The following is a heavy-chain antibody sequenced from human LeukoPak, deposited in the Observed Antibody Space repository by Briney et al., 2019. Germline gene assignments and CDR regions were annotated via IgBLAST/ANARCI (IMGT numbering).Heavy chain of an antibody. CDR3: ARGYSSSSGYFDY. CDR1: GGSISSGGYY. J-gene: IGHJ4*02. CDR2: IYTSGST. V-gene: IGHV4-61*02. D-gene: IGHD6-6*01. Sequence: SETQSLTCTVSGGSISSGGYYWSWIRQPAGKGLEWIGRIYTSGSTNYNPSLKSRVTISVDTSKNQFSLKLSSVTAADTAVYYCARGYSSSSGYFDYWGQGTLVTVSS.